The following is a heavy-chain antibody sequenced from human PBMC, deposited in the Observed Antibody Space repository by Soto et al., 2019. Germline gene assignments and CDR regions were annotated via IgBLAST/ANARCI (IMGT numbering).Heavy chain of an antibody. CDR2: MNPNSGNT. CDR1: GYTFTSYD. CDR3: ARARFKIGHSYYYYMDV. Sequence: ASVKVSCKASGYTFTSYDINWVRQATGQGLEWMGWMNPNSGNTGYAQKFQGRVTMTRNTSISTAYMELSSLRSEDTAVYYCARARFKIGHSYYYYMDVWGKXTTVTVSS. J-gene: IGHJ6*03. V-gene: IGHV1-8*01. D-gene: IGHD3-10*01.